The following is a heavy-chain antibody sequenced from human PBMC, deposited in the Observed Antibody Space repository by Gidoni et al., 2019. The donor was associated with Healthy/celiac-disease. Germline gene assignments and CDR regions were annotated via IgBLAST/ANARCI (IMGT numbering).Heavy chain of an antibody. V-gene: IGHV3-30*18. CDR1: GFTFSSYA. CDR3: AKDLGWYSSNWYPAGYMDV. J-gene: IGHJ6*03. CDR2: ISNDGSNK. D-gene: IGHD6-13*01. Sequence: QVQLLESGGGVVQPGRSLSLSCAASGFTFSSYAMHWVRQAPGKGLEWVAAISNDGSNKYYSDSVKGRFTISRDNSKNTLYLQMNSLRAEDTAVYYSAKDLGWYSSNWYPAGYMDVWGKGTTVTVSS.